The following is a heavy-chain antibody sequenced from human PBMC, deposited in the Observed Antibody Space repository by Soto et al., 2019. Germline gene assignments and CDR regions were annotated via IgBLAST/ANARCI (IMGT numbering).Heavy chain of an antibody. V-gene: IGHV5-51*01. Sequence: PGESLKISCKGSGYRFTNYWIGWVRQMPGKGLEWMGIIFPGDSDTRYSPSFQGQVTISADKSISTAYLQWSSLKASDTAMYYCARRIGYCSGGSCRVYGMDVWGQGTTVTVSS. CDR2: IFPGDSDT. D-gene: IGHD2-15*01. CDR3: ARRIGYCSGGSCRVYGMDV. CDR1: GYRFTNYW. J-gene: IGHJ6*02.